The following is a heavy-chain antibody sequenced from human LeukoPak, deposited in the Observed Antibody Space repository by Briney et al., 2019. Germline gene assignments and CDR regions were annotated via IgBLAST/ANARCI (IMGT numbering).Heavy chain of an antibody. CDR3: ARADGYCSGGSCYPRAFDI. V-gene: IGHV4-59*01. CDR2: IYYSGST. CDR1: GGSISSYY. Sequence: SETLSLTCTVSGGSISSYYWSWLRQPPRKGLEWIGYIYYSGSTNYNPSLKRRVTISVDTSKNQFSLKLSSVTAADTAVYYCARADGYCSGGSCYPRAFDIWGQGTMVTVSS. J-gene: IGHJ3*02. D-gene: IGHD2-15*01.